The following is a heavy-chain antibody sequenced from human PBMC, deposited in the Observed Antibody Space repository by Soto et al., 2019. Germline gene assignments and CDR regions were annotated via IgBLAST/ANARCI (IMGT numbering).Heavy chain of an antibody. Sequence: SLRLSCSSSLFTFSSCAMSWVLHAPFKLLEFFSAIIGSGCNTYYAESVKGRFTISRDNSKNTLYLQMNSLRAEDTAVYYFGRESRYCSGGSCYFPLGIDYGGQETLVTVSS. V-gene: IGHV3-23*01. CDR3: GRESRYCSGGSCYFPLGIDY. CDR1: LFTFSSCA. J-gene: IGHJ4*02. CDR2: IIGSGCNT. D-gene: IGHD2-15*01.